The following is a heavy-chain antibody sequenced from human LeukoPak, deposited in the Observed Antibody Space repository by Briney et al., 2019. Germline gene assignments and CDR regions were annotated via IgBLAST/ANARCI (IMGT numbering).Heavy chain of an antibody. D-gene: IGHD6-19*01. J-gene: IGHJ6*03. CDR1: GFTFSSFS. Sequence: GGSLRLSCAASGFTFSSFSMNWVRQAPGKRLEWVSYISSSSTTIYYADSVKGRFTISRDNAKNSLYLQVNSLRAEDTAVYYCARKVPDWGETVAGHRRYYYYYMDVWGKGTTVTVSS. V-gene: IGHV3-48*01. CDR3: ARKVPDWGETVAGHRRYYYYYMDV. CDR2: ISSSSTTI.